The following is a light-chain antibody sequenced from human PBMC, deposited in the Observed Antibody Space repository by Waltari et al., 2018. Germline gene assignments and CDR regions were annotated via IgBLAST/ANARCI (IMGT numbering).Light chain of an antibody. Sequence: QSALTQPASLSGSPGQSITISCTGPMTDFGSYNAVSWYQQHPGKAPKVVIYDVHNRPSGVSNRFSGSMSGNTASLTISGLQTEDEADYYCSSKTTRDTRLFGGGTKLTVL. J-gene: IGLJ3*02. V-gene: IGLV2-14*03. CDR2: DVH. CDR1: MTDFGSYNA. CDR3: SSKTTRDTRL.